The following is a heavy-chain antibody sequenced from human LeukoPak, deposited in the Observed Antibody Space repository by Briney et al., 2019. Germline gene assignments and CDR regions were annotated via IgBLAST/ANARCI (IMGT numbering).Heavy chain of an antibody. CDR1: GGSISSGNW. V-gene: IGHV4-4*02. Sequence: PSETLSLTCAVSGGSISSGNWWGWVRQPPGKGLEWIGEIYHSGNTVYNPPLKSRVTISVDNSKNQFSLKLTSVTAADTAVYYCARNGDSASVVDWGQGTLVTVSS. J-gene: IGHJ4*02. CDR2: IYHSGNT. CDR3: ARNGDSASVVD. D-gene: IGHD4-17*01.